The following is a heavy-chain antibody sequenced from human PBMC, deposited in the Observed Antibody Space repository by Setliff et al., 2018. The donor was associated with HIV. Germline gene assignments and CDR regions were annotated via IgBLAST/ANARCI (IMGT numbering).Heavy chain of an antibody. Sequence: SETLSLTCAVSSGSISSNHWWNWVRQPPGKGLEWIGEIYHSGNTNYNPSLESRVTISVDKSKNHFSLKLTSVTAADTAVYYCARDSMKPREGGNSPYYFDYWGQGTLVTVYS. V-gene: IGHV4-4*02. CDR2: IYHSGNT. D-gene: IGHD1-26*01. CDR3: ARDSMKPREGGNSPYYFDY. CDR1: SGSISSNHW. J-gene: IGHJ4*02.